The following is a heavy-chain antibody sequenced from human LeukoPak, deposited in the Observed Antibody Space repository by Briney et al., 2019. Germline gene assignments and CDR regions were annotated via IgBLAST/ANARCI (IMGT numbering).Heavy chain of an antibody. Sequence: SGGSLRLSCAASGFTFSSYAMSWVRQAPGKGLEWVSTITGSGGGTYYADSVKGRFTISRDNAKNSLYLQMNSLRAEDTAVYYCASESAEGIDYWGQGTLVTVSS. CDR1: GFTFSSYA. CDR2: ITGSGGGT. J-gene: IGHJ4*02. V-gene: IGHV3-23*01. CDR3: ASESAEGIDY.